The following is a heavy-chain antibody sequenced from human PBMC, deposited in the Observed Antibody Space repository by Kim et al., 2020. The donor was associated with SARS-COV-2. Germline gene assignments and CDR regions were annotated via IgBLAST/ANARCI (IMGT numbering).Heavy chain of an antibody. J-gene: IGHJ3*02. D-gene: IGHD5-18*01. CDR3: ARVPGYGTDAFDI. Sequence: YADTVKGRFTISRDNAKNSLYLQMNSLRAEDTAVYYCARVPGYGTDAFDIWGQGTMVTVSS. V-gene: IGHV3-11*05.